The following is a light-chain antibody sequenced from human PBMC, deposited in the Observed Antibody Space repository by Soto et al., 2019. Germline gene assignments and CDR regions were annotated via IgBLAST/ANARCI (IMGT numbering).Light chain of an antibody. J-gene: IGKJ1*01. CDR3: QQSYRTPRT. V-gene: IGKV1-5*01. Sequence: QMTQSPSTLSASVADRVTITCRASQSIRSYLDWYKQKPGKAPKLLIYAASSLERWVPSRFSGSGAETEFTLTISSRPPDDFETYYCQQSYRTPRTFGQGTKVDIK. CDR1: QSIRSY. CDR2: AAS.